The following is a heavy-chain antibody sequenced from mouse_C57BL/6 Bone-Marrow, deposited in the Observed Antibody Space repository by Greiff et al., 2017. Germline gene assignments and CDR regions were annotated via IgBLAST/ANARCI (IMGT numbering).Heavy chain of an antibody. D-gene: IGHD2-4*01. CDR3: ARSKITKYYFDY. J-gene: IGHJ2*01. Sequence: QVHVKQPGAELVKPGASVKLSCKASGYTFTSYWMHWVKQRPGQGLEWIGMIHPNSGSTNYNEKFKSKATLTVDKSSSTAYMQLSSLTSEDSAVYYCARSKITKYYFDYWGQGTTLTVSS. CDR1: GYTFTSYW. V-gene: IGHV1-64*01. CDR2: IHPNSGST.